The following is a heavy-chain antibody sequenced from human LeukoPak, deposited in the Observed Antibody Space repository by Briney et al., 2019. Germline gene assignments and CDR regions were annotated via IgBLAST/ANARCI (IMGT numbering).Heavy chain of an antibody. V-gene: IGHV4-38-2*01. CDR1: GHSIRSDYY. CDR3: ARNSSWYFDY. D-gene: IGHD6-13*01. Sequence: KPSETLSLTCAVPGHSIRSDYYWGWIRQPPGKGLEWIGSIYQSGSTHYNPSLKSRVTISIDTSKNQFSLKLSSMTAADTAVYYCARNSSWYFDYWGQGTLVTVSS. J-gene: IGHJ4*02. CDR2: IYQSGST.